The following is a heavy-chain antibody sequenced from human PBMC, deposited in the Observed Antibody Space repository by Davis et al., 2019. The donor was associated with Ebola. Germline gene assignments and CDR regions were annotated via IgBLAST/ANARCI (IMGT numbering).Heavy chain of an antibody. D-gene: IGHD2-21*02. V-gene: IGHV1-2*06. J-gene: IGHJ4*02. Sequence: ASVQVSCKASGYTFTGYYMHWVRQAPGHGLEWMGRINPNSGGTNYAQKFQGRVTMTRDTSTSTVYMELSSLRSEDTAVYYCARGSVAYCGGDCYSYFDYWGQGTLVTVSS. CDR3: ARGSVAYCGGDCYSYFDY. CDR2: INPNSGGT. CDR1: GYTFTGYY.